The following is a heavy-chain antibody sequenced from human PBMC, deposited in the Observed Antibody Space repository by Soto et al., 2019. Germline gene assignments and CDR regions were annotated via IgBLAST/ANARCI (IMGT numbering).Heavy chain of an antibody. CDR1: GFTFSGSA. J-gene: IGHJ5*02. V-gene: IGHV3-73*01. CDR3: TSPGPDYYDSSGYP. D-gene: IGHD3-22*01. CDR2: IRSKANSYAT. Sequence: PGGSLRLSCAASGFTFSGSAMHWVRQASGKGLEWVGRIRSKANSYATAYAASVKGRFTISRDDSKNTAYLQMNSLKTEDTAAYYCTSPGPDYYDSSGYPWGQGTLVTVSS.